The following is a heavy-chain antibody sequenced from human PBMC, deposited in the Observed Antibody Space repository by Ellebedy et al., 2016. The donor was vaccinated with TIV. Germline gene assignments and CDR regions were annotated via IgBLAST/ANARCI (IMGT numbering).Heavy chain of an antibody. CDR1: GFTFSSHW. CDR3: ARGGGCGSGDCWAFDY. J-gene: IGHJ4*02. CDR2: INSDGSST. D-gene: IGHD2-21*02. Sequence: GESLKISCAASGFTFSSHWMHWVRQAPGKGLVWVSRINSDGSSTSYADSVKGRFTISRDNAKNTLYLQMNSLRAEETAVYYCARGGGCGSGDCWAFDYWGQGTLVTVSS. V-gene: IGHV3-74*01.